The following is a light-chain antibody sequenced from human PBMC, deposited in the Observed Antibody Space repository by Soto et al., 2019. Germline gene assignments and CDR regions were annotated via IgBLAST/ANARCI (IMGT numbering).Light chain of an antibody. CDR3: HQYDNARYT. J-gene: IGKJ2*01. V-gene: IGKV3D-20*01. CDR1: QSVDNNY. CDR2: DAV. Sequence: VLPQSPGALSLSPGETATLSCGASQSVDNNYVAWYQQKPGLAPRLLIYDAVNRTTGIPDRFSGGGSGTHFTLTISSLEPEDVAVYYCHQYDNARYTFGQGTNVQIK.